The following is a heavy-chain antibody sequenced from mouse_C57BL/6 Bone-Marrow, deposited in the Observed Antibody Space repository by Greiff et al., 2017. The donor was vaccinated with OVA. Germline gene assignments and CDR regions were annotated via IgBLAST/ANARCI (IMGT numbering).Heavy chain of an antibody. V-gene: IGHV1-55*01. Sequence: VQLQQPGAELVKPGASVKMSCKASGYTFTSYWITWVKQRPGQGLEWIGDIYPGSGSTNYNEKFKSKATLTVDTSSSTAYMQLSSLTSEDSAVYYCARGIYYGNYEGFAYWGQGTLVTVSA. CDR2: IYPGSGST. CDR3: ARGIYYGNYEGFAY. CDR1: GYTFTSYW. J-gene: IGHJ3*01. D-gene: IGHD2-1*01.